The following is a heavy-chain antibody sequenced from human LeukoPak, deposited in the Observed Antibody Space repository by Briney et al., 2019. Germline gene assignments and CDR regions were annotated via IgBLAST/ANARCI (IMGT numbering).Heavy chain of an antibody. CDR2: IYYSGST. CDR3: ARVGTYYDILTGYSPKGAFDY. D-gene: IGHD3-9*01. Sequence: PSETLSLTCTVSGGSISSYYWSWIRQPPGKGLEWIGYIYYSGSTNYNPSLKSRVTISVDTSKNQFSLKLSSVTAADTAVYYCARVGTYYDILTGYSPKGAFDYWGQGSLVTVSS. J-gene: IGHJ4*02. CDR1: GGSISSYY. V-gene: IGHV4-59*01.